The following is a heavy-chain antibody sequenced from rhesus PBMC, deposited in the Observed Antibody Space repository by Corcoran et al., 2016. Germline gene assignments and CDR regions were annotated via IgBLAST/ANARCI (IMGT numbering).Heavy chain of an antibody. D-gene: IGHD3-3*01. J-gene: IGHJ4*01. Sequence: QVQLQESGPGLVKPSETLSLTCAVSGGSISSSYYYWSWIRQAPGKGLEWMGYISYSGSTSYHPSLKSRFTISRDTSKNQFSLKLSSVTAADTAVYYCARGNTIFGLEFDYWGQGVLVTVSS. CDR2: ISYSGST. CDR1: GGSISSSYYY. V-gene: IGHV4-122*02. CDR3: ARGNTIFGLEFDY.